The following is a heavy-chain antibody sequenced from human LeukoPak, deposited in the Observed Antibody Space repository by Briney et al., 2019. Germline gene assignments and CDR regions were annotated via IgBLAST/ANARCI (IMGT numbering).Heavy chain of an antibody. J-gene: IGHJ4*02. Sequence: PGGSLRLSRAASGFTFGTYNMNWVRQAPGKGLEWVSSISSSSTFMYYADSVKGRFTISRDNAKNSLYLQMNSLRAEDTAVYYCARAWTYSLYFDYWGLGTLVTVSS. CDR2: ISSSSTFM. D-gene: IGHD1-7*01. CDR1: GFTFGTYN. CDR3: ARAWTYSLYFDY. V-gene: IGHV3-21*04.